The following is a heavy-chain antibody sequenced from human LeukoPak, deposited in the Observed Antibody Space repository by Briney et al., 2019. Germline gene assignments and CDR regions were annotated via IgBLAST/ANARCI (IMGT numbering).Heavy chain of an antibody. J-gene: IGHJ3*02. CDR2: IKQDGSEE. D-gene: IGHD1-14*01. CDR3: ARDQVLGHDVFDI. Sequence: GGSLRLSWAASGFTFGNYWITWVRQAPGEWLGWVANIKQDGSEESYVDSVKGRFTISRDNAKNSLYLQMNSLRAEDTAVYYCARDQVLGHDVFDIWGQGKMVSVSS. V-gene: IGHV3-7*01. CDR1: GFTFGNYW.